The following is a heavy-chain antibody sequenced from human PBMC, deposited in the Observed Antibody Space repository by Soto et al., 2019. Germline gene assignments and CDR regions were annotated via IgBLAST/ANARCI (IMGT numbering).Heavy chain of an antibody. V-gene: IGHV3-23*01. CDR3: ARDLHDYVSFRFDP. J-gene: IGHJ5*02. D-gene: IGHD3-16*01. CDR2: IGGRGSST. Sequence: GGSLRLSCAASGFTLWNYALSWVRQAPGKGLEWVSAIGGRGSSTYYIDSVKGRFTISRDSSKNTLYLQMNSLRAEDTAVYYCARDLHDYVSFRFDPWGQGTLVTVSS. CDR1: GFTLWNYA.